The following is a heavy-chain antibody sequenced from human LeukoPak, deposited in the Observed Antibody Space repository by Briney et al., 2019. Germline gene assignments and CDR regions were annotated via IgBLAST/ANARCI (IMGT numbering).Heavy chain of an antibody. J-gene: IGHJ4*02. CDR2: IYTSGST. Sequence: SETPSLTCTVSGGSFSIYYWSWIRQPAGKGLEYIGRIYTSGSTNYSPSLKSRVTISVDTSKNQFSLKLSSVTAADTAVYYCARERPPYYDNPYYFDYWGQGTLVTVSS. V-gene: IGHV4-4*07. D-gene: IGHD3-22*01. CDR3: ARERPPYYDNPYYFDY. CDR1: GGSFSIYY.